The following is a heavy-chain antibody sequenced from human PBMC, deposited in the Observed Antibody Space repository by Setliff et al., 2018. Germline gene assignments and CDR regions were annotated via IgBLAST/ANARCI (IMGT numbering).Heavy chain of an antibody. CDR2: IYIGGSA. CDR3: AGGRRYDYGWDFDY. J-gene: IGHJ4*02. CDR1: GGSISSYY. V-gene: IGHV4-4*07. Sequence: SETLSLTCTVSGGSISSYYWSWIRQPAGKGLEWIGHIYIGGSANYNPSLKSRVTMSIDTSKNQFSPKLTSVTAADTAVYYCAGGRRYDYGWDFDYWGQGTLVTVSS. D-gene: IGHD4-17*01.